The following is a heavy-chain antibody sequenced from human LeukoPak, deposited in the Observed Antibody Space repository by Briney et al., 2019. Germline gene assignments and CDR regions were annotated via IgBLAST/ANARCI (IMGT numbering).Heavy chain of an antibody. D-gene: IGHD1-26*01. V-gene: IGHV3-21*01. CDR2: ISSSSSYI. Sequence: GGSLRLSCAASGFTFSSYSMNWVRQAPGKGLEWVSSISSSSSYIYYADSVKGRFTISRDNAKNSLYLQMNSLRAEDTAVYYCARDSGGSHQDYYYYYMDVWGKGTTVTVSS. CDR3: ARDSGGSHQDYYYYYMDV. CDR1: GFTFSSYS. J-gene: IGHJ6*03.